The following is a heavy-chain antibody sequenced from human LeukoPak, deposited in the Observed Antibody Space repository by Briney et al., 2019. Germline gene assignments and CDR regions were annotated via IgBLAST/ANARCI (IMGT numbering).Heavy chain of an antibody. D-gene: IGHD3-10*01. V-gene: IGHV1-18*01. CDR2: ISAYNGNT. CDR1: GYTFTSYG. CDR3: ARSGLWFGEDWFDP. Sequence: ASVKVSCKASGYTFTSYGISWVRQAPGQGLEWMGWISAYNGNTNYAQKLQGRVTMTRDTSTSTVYMELSSLRSEDTAVYYCARSGLWFGEDWFDPWGQGTLVTVSS. J-gene: IGHJ5*02.